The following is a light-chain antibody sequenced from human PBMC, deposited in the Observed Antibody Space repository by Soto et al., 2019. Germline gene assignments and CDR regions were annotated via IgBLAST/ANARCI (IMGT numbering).Light chain of an antibody. CDR1: QSVSSN. J-gene: IGKJ1*01. CDR2: GAS. Sequence: RMITGSPSAMSVSPGERATLSCRASQSVSSNLAWYQQKPGQAPRLLIYGASTRATGIPARFSGSGSGTEFTLTISSLQSEDFAVYYCQQYNNWPLTFGQGTKVDIK. CDR3: QQYNNWPLT. V-gene: IGKV3-15*01.